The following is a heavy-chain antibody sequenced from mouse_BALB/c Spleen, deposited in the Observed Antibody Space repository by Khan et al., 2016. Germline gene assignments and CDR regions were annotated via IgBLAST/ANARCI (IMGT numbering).Heavy chain of an antibody. CDR2: INPDSSTI. J-gene: IGHJ3*01. CDR3: ARPRDYRYDSWFAY. CDR1: GFDFSRYW. Sequence: EVKLLESGGGLVQPGGSLKLSCAASGFDFSRYWMSWVRQAPGKGLEWIGEINPDSSTINYTPSRKDKFIISRDNAKNTLYLQMSKVRSEDTALYYCARPRDYRYDSWFAYWGQGTLVTVSA. V-gene: IGHV4-1*02. D-gene: IGHD2-14*01.